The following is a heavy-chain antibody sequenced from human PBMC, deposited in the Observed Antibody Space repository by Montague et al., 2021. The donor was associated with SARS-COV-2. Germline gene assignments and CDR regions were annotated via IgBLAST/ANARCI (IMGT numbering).Heavy chain of an antibody. D-gene: IGHD6-13*01. J-gene: IGHJ6*02. CDR2: IYYSGST. Sequence: SETLSLTCTVSGGSISSSSYYWGWIHQPPGKGLEWIGSIYYSGSTYYNPSVKSRVTISVDTSKNQFSLKLSSVTAADTAVYYCARVGRQQLVRLSGMDVWGQGTTATVSS. V-gene: IGHV4-39*07. CDR1: GGSISSSSYY. CDR3: ARVGRQQLVRLSGMDV.